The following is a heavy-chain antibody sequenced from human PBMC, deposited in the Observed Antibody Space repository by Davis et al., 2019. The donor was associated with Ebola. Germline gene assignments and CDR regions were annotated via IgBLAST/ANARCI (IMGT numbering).Heavy chain of an antibody. CDR1: GGTLTDYY. J-gene: IGHJ6*02. CDR2: INPNSGGT. CDR3: ARDPQRSFWSGYYYYYGMDV. D-gene: IGHD3-3*01. Sequence: ASSLVSCKASGGTLTDYYMHWVRKGPGQGLEWMGWINPNSGGTNYAQKFQGRVTMTRDTSISTAYMELRSLRSDDTAVYYCARDPQRSFWSGYYYYYGMDVWGQGTTVTVSS. V-gene: IGHV1-2*02.